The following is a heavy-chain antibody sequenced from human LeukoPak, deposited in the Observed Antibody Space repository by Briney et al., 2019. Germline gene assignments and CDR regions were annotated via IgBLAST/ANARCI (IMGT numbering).Heavy chain of an antibody. Sequence: GGSLRLSCAASGFTFRTYAMSWVRQAPGKGLEWVSVVSGSGDRTYYADSVKGRFTISRDNSKNTLYLQMNSLRAEDTAVYYCANSPLYCSGGSCYSFDYWGQGTRVTVSS. CDR2: VSGSGDRT. V-gene: IGHV3-23*01. D-gene: IGHD2-15*01. J-gene: IGHJ4*02. CDR3: ANSPLYCSGGSCYSFDY. CDR1: GFTFRTYA.